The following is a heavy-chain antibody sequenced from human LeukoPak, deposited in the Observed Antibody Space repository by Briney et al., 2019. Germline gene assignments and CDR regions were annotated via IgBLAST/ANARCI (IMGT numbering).Heavy chain of an antibody. CDR3: ARVNSGSYDAFDI. CDR2: IIPIFGTA. J-gene: IGHJ3*02. V-gene: IGHV1-69*06. CDR1: GYTFTSYY. D-gene: IGHD1-26*01. Sequence: SVKVSCKASGYTFTSYYMHWVRQAPGQGLEWMGGIIPIFGTANYAQKFQGRVTITADKSTSTAYMELSSLRSEDTAVYYCARVNSGSYDAFDIWGQGTMVTVSS.